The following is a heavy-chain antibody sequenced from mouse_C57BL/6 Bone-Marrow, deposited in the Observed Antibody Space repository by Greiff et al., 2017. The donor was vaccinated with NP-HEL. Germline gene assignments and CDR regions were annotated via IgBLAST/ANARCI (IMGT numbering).Heavy chain of an antibody. V-gene: IGHV1-19*01. Sequence: VQLKESGPVLVKPGASVKMSCKASGYTFTDYYMNWVKQSHGKSLEWIGVINPYNGGTSYNQKFKGKATLTVDKSSSTAYMELNSLTSEDSAVYYCARNPDDGPYAMDYWGQGTSVTVSS. CDR3: ARNPDDGPYAMDY. CDR2: INPYNGGT. D-gene: IGHD2-3*01. CDR1: GYTFTDYY. J-gene: IGHJ4*01.